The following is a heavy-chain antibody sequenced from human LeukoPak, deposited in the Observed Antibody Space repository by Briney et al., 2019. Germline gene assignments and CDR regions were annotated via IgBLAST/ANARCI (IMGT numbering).Heavy chain of an antibody. V-gene: IGHV3-20*04. CDR1: GFTFDDYG. Sequence: PGGSLRLSCAASGFTFDDYGMSWVRQAPGKGLEWVSGINWNGGSTGYADSVKGRFTISRDNAKNSLYLQMNSLRAEDTALYYCARHYDSSGHDAFDIWGQGTMVTVSS. J-gene: IGHJ3*02. CDR2: INWNGGST. CDR3: ARHYDSSGHDAFDI. D-gene: IGHD3-22*01.